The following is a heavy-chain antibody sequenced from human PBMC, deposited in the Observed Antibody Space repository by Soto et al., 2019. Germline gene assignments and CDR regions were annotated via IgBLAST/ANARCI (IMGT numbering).Heavy chain of an antibody. D-gene: IGHD6-13*01. J-gene: IGHJ6*02. CDR1: GFTFSSYA. V-gene: IGHV3-23*01. CDR2: ISGSGGST. Sequence: GGSLRLSCAASGFTFSSYAMSWVRQAPGKGLEWVSAISGSGGSTYYADSVKGRFTISRDNSKNTLYLQMNSLRAEDTAVYDCAKDLDPYSSSWYYYYGMDVWGQGTTVTVSS. CDR3: AKDLDPYSSSWYYYYGMDV.